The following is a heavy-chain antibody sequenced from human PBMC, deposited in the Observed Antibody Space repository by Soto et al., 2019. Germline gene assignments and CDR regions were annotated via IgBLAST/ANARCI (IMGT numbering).Heavy chain of an antibody. CDR1: GFTFSTYS. Sequence: GGSLRLSCAASGFTFSTYSMNWVRQPPGKGLVWISYINSNRSSTNYTDSVKGRFTISRDNAKNTLYLQMNNLRAKDTAVYYCASQVPTHYWGQGTLVTVSS. J-gene: IGHJ4*02. CDR3: ASQVPTHY. CDR2: INSNRSST. V-gene: IGHV3-74*01.